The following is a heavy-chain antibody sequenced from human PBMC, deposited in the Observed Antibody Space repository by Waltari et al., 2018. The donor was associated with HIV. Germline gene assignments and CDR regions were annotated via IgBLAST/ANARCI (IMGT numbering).Heavy chain of an antibody. D-gene: IGHD4-17*01. CDR1: GGSFSGHY. CDR2: INHSGST. J-gene: IGHJ2*01. Sequence: QVQLQQWGAGLLKPSETLSLTCAVYGGSFSGHYWSWIRQPPGKGLEWIGEINHSGSTNYNPSLKSRVTISVDTSKNQFSLKLSSVTAADTAVYYCASYGDHRYFDLWGRGTLVTVSS. V-gene: IGHV4-34*01. CDR3: ASYGDHRYFDL.